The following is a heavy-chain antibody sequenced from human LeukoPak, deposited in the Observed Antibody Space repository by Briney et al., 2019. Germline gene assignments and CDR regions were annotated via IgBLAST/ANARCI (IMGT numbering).Heavy chain of an antibody. V-gene: IGHV4-34*01. CDR2: INHSGST. CDR3: ARGLGYSSRSNY. CDR1: GGSFSGYY. D-gene: IGHD6-13*01. Sequence: SETLSLTCAVYGGSFSGYYWSWIRQPPGKGLEWIGEINHSGSTNYNPSLKSRVTISVDTSKNQFSLKLSSVTAADTAVYYCARGLGYSSRSNYWGQGTLVTVSS. J-gene: IGHJ4*02.